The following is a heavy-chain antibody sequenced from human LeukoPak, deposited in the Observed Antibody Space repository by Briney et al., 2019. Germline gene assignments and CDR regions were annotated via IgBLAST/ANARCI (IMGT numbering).Heavy chain of an antibody. D-gene: IGHD3-22*01. CDR2: IYPGDSDT. Sequence: GESLRISCKGSGYSFTTSWIGWVRQMPGRGLERMGIIYPGDSDTRYSPSFQGQVTISADKSISTAYLQWSSLRASDTAMYYCARRSSYDSSGYYPFDYWGQGTLVTVSS. CDR3: ARRSSYDSSGYYPFDY. V-gene: IGHV5-51*01. J-gene: IGHJ4*02. CDR1: GYSFTTSW.